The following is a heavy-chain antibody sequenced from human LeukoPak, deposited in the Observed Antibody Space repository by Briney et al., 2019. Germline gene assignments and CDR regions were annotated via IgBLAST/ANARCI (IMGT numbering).Heavy chain of an antibody. CDR2: INPNSGGT. CDR1: GYTFSAFY. Sequence: ASVKVSCKASGYTFSAFYIHWVRQAPGRGLEWMGWINPNSGGTNYAQKFQGRVTMTRDKSSNTAYMELSSLTSDDTAVFYYARVFSNYANTAEYFQHWGQGTLVTVSS. D-gene: IGHD4-11*01. CDR3: ARVFSNYANTAEYFQH. J-gene: IGHJ1*01. V-gene: IGHV1-2*02.